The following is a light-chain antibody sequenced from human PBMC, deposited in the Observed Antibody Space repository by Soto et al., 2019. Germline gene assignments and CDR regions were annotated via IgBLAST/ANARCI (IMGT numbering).Light chain of an antibody. CDR2: AAS. J-gene: IGKJ2*01. CDR3: KQSYSTPYT. V-gene: IGKV1-39*01. CDR1: QSISSY. Sequence: DIQMTQSPSSLSASVGDRVTITCRASQSISSYLNWYQQKPGKAPKLLIYAASRLQSGVPSRFSGSGSETDFTLTISSLQPEDFATYYCKQSYSTPYTFGQGTKLEIK.